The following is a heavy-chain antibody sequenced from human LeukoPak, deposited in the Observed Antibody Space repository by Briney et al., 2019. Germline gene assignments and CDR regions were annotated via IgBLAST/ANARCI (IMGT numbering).Heavy chain of an antibody. V-gene: IGHV4-59*08. Sequence: SDTLSLTCTVSGGSLSNYYWSWIRQPPGKGLEWIGYIYYSGSINYNPSLKSRVTISVDMYKNQFSLQLSSVTAADTAVYYCARQSRDGDYIAKLFDYWGQGTLVTVSS. CDR1: GGSLSNYY. CDR2: IYYSGSI. D-gene: IGHD4-17*01. J-gene: IGHJ4*02. CDR3: ARQSRDGDYIAKLFDY.